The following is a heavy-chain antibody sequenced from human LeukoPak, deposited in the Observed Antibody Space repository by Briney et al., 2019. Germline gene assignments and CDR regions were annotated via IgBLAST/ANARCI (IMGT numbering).Heavy chain of an antibody. D-gene: IGHD3-10*01. Sequence: ASVKVSCKASGYTFTSYDMNWVRQATGQGLESMGWMNPNSGNTGYAQKFQGRVTMTRNTSISTAYMELSSLRSEDTAVYYCARGLGTMVRGVPYYFDYWGQGTLVTVSS. J-gene: IGHJ4*02. CDR2: MNPNSGNT. V-gene: IGHV1-8*01. CDR3: ARGLGTMVRGVPYYFDY. CDR1: GYTFTSYD.